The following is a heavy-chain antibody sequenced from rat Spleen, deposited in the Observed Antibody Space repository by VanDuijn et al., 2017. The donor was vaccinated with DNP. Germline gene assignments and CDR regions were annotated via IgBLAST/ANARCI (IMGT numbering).Heavy chain of an antibody. Sequence: QVQLKESGPGLVQPSQTLSLTCTVSGFSLTSYHVHWVRQPPGKGLEWMGRIQSGGSTDYNSALKSRLSISRDTSKSQVFLKMNSVQTEDTAMYFGARWDYDGWFAYWGQGTLVTVSS. J-gene: IGHJ3*01. CDR1: GFSLTSYH. D-gene: IGHD1-12*02. CDR3: ARWDYDGWFAY. CDR2: IQSGGST. V-gene: IGHV2-27*01.